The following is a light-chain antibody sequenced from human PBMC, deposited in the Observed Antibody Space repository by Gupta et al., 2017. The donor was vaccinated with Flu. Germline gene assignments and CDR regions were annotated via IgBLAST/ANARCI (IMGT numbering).Light chain of an antibody. CDR2: GAS. CDR1: QSVSSCY. Sequence: VLTQSPGTLSLSPGERATLSCTPSQSVSSCYLAWYQQQPGQAPRLLIYGASSRGTGIPERFSGSGSGTDFTLTISRLEPEDVAVYYRQQYGSPLLIFGQGTRLEIK. CDR3: QQYGSPLLI. J-gene: IGKJ5*01. V-gene: IGKV3-20*01.